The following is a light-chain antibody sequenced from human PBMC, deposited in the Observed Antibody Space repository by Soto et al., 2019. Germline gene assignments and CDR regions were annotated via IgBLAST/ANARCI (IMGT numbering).Light chain of an antibody. Sequence: SALTQPPSASGSPGQSVTISCTGTSSDVGGYNYVSWYQQHPGKAPKVVIYEVSKRPSGVPDRFSGSKSGNMASLTVSGLQAEDEADYYCTSYAGNKGWVFGGGTKLTVL. CDR2: EVS. CDR1: SSDVGGYNY. CDR3: TSYAGNKGWV. V-gene: IGLV2-8*01. J-gene: IGLJ3*02.